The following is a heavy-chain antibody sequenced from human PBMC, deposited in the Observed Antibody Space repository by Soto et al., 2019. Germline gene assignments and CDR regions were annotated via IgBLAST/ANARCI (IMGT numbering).Heavy chain of an antibody. Sequence: GSLRLSCSASRFTFSDYTMHWVRQAPGKGLEYVSAISGDGGSTYYADSVKDRFTISRDNSKNTLYLQMSSLRAEDTAVYFCVKAVFSGYYYVPFDYWGQGTLVTVSS. CDR3: VKAVFSGYYYVPFDY. CDR2: ISGDGGST. D-gene: IGHD1-26*01. V-gene: IGHV3-64D*06. J-gene: IGHJ4*02. CDR1: RFTFSDYT.